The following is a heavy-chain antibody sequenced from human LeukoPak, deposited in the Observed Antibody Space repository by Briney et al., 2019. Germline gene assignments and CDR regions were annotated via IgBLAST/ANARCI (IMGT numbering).Heavy chain of an antibody. J-gene: IGHJ4*02. V-gene: IGHV3-64*01. CDR1: GFAFSYAW. CDR3: VRGSCSGDRCWRYFDN. D-gene: IGHD2-15*01. CDR2: ISGDGGNT. Sequence: GGSLRLSCAASGFAFSYAWMSWVRQAPGKGLEYVSAISGDGGNTFYANSVKGRFTISRDNSKNTLYLQMGSLKVEDMAVYYCVRGSCSGDRCWRYFDNWGQGTLVTVSS.